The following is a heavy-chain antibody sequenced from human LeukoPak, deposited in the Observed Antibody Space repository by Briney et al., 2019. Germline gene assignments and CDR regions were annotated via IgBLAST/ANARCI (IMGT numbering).Heavy chain of an antibody. Sequence: SETLSLTCTVSGGSISSYYWSWIRQPPVKVLEWIGYIYYSGSTNYNPSLKSRVTISVDTSKNQFSLKLSSVTAADTAVYYCARLTSYYGMDVWGQGTTVTVSS. CDR3: ARLTSYYGMDV. CDR1: GGSISSYY. CDR2: IYYSGST. J-gene: IGHJ6*02. V-gene: IGHV4-59*08.